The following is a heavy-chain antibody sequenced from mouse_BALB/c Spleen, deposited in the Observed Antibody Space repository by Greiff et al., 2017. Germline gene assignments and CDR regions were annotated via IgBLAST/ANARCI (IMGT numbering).Heavy chain of an antibody. CDR2: ISNGGGST. D-gene: IGHD4-1*01. V-gene: IGHV5-12-2*01. CDR3: ARHPGGAAWFAY. CDR1: GFTFSSYT. Sequence: DVHLVESGGGLVQPGGSLKLSCAASGFTFSSYTMSWVRQTPEKRLEWVAYISNGGGSTYYPDTVKGRFTISRDNAKNTLYLQMSSLKSEDTAMYYCARHPGGAAWFAYWGQGTLVTVSA. J-gene: IGHJ3*01.